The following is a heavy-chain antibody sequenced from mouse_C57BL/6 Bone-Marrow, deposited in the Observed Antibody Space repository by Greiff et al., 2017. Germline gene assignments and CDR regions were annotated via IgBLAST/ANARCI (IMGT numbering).Heavy chain of an antibody. Sequence: VMLVESGPGLVAPSQSLSITCTVSGFSLTSYAISWVRQPPGQGLEWLGVIWTGGGTNYNSALKSRLSISKDNSKSLVFLKMNSLETNDTARYYCARKGAYYSNYVDWYFDVWGTGTTVTVSS. J-gene: IGHJ1*03. CDR3: ARKGAYYSNYVDWYFDV. D-gene: IGHD2-5*01. CDR1: GFSLTSYA. V-gene: IGHV2-9-1*01. CDR2: IWTGGGT.